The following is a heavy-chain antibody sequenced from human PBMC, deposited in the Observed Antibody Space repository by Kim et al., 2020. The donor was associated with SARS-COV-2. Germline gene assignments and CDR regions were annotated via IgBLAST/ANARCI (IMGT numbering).Heavy chain of an antibody. Sequence: ASVKVSCKASGYTFTNSNFDINWVRQATGQGLEWLGWMNPHSGSTGYGQKFQGRVTMTRNTSINTANMELSSLTSEDTAVYYCARGSGSLIVTTDTEYYYYLDVWGRGTTVTVSS. D-gene: IGHD4-4*01. CDR2: MNPHSGST. J-gene: IGHJ6*03. V-gene: IGHV1-8*01. CDR1: GYTFTNSNFD. CDR3: ARGSGSLIVTTDTEYYYYLDV.